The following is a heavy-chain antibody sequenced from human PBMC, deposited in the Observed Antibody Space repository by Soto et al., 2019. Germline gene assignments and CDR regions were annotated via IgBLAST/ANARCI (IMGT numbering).Heavy chain of an antibody. CDR2: TYYRSKWYY. CDR3: ARGEQYRGRIFDY. D-gene: IGHD1-26*01. V-gene: IGHV6-1*01. J-gene: IGHJ4*01. CDR1: GDSVSSNSAG. Sequence: SRTLSLTCAITGDSVSSNSAGWSWVRQSPSRGLEWLGRTYYRSKWYYEYAVSVRGRITINPDTSKNQYSLQLNSVTPEDTAVYFCARGEQYRGRIFDYWGQGSLVTVSS.